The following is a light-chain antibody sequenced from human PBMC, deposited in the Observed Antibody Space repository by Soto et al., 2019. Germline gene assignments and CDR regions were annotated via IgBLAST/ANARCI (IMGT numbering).Light chain of an antibody. CDR1: QGISNY. CDR3: QKYNSYPLT. J-gene: IGKJ4*01. Sequence: DIQMTQSPSSLSTSVGDRVNITSRASQGISNYLAWVQQKPGKATKSLIYAASSLHSGVPSKFSGSGSGTDFTLTISSLQPEEFAIYYCQKYNSYPLTFGGGNKVVI. CDR2: AAS. V-gene: IGKV1-16*02.